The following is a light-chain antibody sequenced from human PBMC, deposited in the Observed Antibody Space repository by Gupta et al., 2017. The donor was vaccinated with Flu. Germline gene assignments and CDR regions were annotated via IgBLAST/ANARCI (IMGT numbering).Light chain of an antibody. J-gene: IGKJ1*01. CDR1: QSLLHSNGYNY. V-gene: IGKV2-28*01. CDR2: LGS. CDR3: RQSLQTPST. Sequence: DIVMTQSPLSLPVTPGEPASISCRSSQSLLHSNGYNYLDWYLQKPGQSPQLLIYLGSNRASGVPDRFSASGSGTDFTLKISRVEAEDVGVYYCRQSLQTPSTFGQGTKVEIK.